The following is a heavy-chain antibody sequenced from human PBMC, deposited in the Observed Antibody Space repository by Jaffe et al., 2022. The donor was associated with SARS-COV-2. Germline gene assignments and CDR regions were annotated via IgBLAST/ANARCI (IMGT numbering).Heavy chain of an antibody. CDR3: AKAMMITFGGVIGPGFDP. CDR1: GFTFSSYG. V-gene: IGHV3-30*18. J-gene: IGHJ5*02. Sequence: QVQLVESGGGVVQPGRSLRLSCAASGFTFSSYGMHWVRQAPGKGLEWVAVISYDGSNKYYADSVKGRFTISRDNSKNTLYLQMNSLRAEDTAVYYCAKAMMITFGGVIGPGFDPWGQGTLVTVSS. CDR2: ISYDGSNK. D-gene: IGHD3-16*02.